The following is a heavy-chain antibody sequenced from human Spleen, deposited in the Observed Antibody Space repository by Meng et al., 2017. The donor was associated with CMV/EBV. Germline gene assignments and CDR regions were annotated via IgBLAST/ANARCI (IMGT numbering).Heavy chain of an antibody. CDR2: IHYDGTNK. J-gene: IGHJ4*02. CDR1: GFTFSGYG. CDR3: ARDRYFQGYCSSTTCYSPEYYFDY. D-gene: IGHD2-2*01. Sequence: GGSLRLSCAASGFTFSGYGMHWVRQPPGKGLEWVSFIHYDGTNKYYADSVKGRFTISRDNSKSTLYLQMNSLRAEDTAVYYCARDRYFQGYCSSTTCYSPEYYFDYWGQGTLVTVSS. V-gene: IGHV3-30*02.